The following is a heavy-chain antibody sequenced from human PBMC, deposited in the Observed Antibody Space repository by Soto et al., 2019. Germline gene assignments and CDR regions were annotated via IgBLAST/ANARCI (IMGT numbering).Heavy chain of an antibody. CDR1: GGSISSSSYY. CDR2: IYYSGST. D-gene: IGHD1-26*01. Sequence: SETLSLTCTVSGGSISSSSYYWGWIRQPPGKGLEWIGSIYYSGSTYYNPSLKSRVTISVDTSKNQFSLKLSSVTAADTAVYYCARDHSGTIVEHWGQGTLVTVSS. J-gene: IGHJ1*01. CDR3: ARDHSGTIVEH. V-gene: IGHV4-39*02.